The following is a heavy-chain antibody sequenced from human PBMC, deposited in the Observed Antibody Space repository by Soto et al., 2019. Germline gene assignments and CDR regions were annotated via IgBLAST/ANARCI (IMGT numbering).Heavy chain of an antibody. CDR3: ARGRLLWFGELFGHYYCAMDV. Sequence: PSETLSLTCAVYGGSFSGYYWSWIRQPPGKGLEWIGEINHSGSTNYNPSLKSRVTISVDTSKNQFSLKLSSVTAADTAVYYCARGRLLWFGELFGHYYCAMDVWGQGTTVTVSS. D-gene: IGHD3-10*01. CDR2: INHSGST. J-gene: IGHJ6*02. V-gene: IGHV4-34*01. CDR1: GGSFSGYY.